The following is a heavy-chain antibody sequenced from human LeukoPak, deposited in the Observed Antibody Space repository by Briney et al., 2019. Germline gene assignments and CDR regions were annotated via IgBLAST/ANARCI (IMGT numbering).Heavy chain of an antibody. V-gene: IGHV3-21*01. CDR1: GFTFSNAW. Sequence: PGGSLRLSCAASGFTFSNAWMSWVRQAPGEGLEWVSSISSSSSYIYYADSVKGRFTISRDNAKNSLYLQMNSLRAEDTAVYYCASQSSYFDYWGQGTLVTVSS. D-gene: IGHD3-16*02. CDR2: ISSSSSYI. J-gene: IGHJ4*02. CDR3: ASQSSYFDY.